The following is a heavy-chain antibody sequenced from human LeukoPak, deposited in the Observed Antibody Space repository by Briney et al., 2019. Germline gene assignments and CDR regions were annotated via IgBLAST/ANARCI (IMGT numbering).Heavy chain of an antibody. V-gene: IGHV3-21*01. CDR3: ARDPTDWWSRSGWYFDL. CDR1: AFTFSSYS. J-gene: IGHJ2*01. Sequence: PGGSLRLSCAASAFTFSSYSMNWVRQAPGKGLEWVSSISTSSTFIYYADSVKGRFTISRDNAKNSLYLQMNSLRAEDTAVYYCARDPTDWWSRSGWYFDLWGRGTLVTVSS. CDR2: ISTSSTFI. D-gene: IGHD2-8*02.